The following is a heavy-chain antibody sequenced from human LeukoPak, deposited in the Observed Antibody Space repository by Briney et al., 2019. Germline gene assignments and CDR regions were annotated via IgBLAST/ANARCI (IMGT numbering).Heavy chain of an antibody. D-gene: IGHD6-19*01. V-gene: IGHV4-59*01. CDR1: GGSISSYY. CDR3: ARAHSSGWYEFDY. Sequence: SETLSLTCTVSGGSISSYYWSWIRQPTGKGLEWIGYIYYSGSTNYNPSLKSRVTISVDTSKNQFSLKLSSVTAADTAVYYCARAHSSGWYEFDYWDQGTLVTVSS. J-gene: IGHJ4*02. CDR2: IYYSGST.